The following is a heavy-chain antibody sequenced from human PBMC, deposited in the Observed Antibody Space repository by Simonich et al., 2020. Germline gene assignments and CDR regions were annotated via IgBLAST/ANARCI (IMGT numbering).Heavy chain of an antibody. Sequence: EVQLVESGGGLVQPGGSLRLSCAASGFTFSSYWMHWVRQAPGKGLVGVQGIKRDGRCTSYADPVKGRFTISRDNAKNTRYLQMNSLRAEDTAVYYCARDYSNYDAFDIWGQGTMVTVSS. CDR1: GFTFSSYW. V-gene: IGHV3-74*01. D-gene: IGHD4-4*01. CDR2: IKRDGRCT. CDR3: ARDYSNYDAFDI. J-gene: IGHJ3*02.